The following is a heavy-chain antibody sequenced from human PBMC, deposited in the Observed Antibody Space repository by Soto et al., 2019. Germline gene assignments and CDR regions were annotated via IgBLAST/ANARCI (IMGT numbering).Heavy chain of an antibody. J-gene: IGHJ4*02. CDR3: ARGRCSGGSCYSNY. V-gene: IGHV3-33*01. CDR1: GFTFSSYG. CDR2: IWYDGSNK. Sequence: GGSLRLSCAASGFTFSSYGMHWVRQAPGKGPEWVAVIWYDGSNKYYADSVKGRFTISRDNSKNTLYLQMNSLRAEDTAVYYCARGRCSGGSCYSNYWGQGTLVTVSS. D-gene: IGHD2-15*01.